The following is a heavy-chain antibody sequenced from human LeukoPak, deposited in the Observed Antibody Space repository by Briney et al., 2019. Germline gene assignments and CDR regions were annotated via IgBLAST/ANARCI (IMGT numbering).Heavy chain of an antibody. D-gene: IGHD1-20*01. CDR2: ISGYNGNT. Sequence: ASVKVSCKASGYSFTSYGISWVRQAPGQGLEWMGWISGYNGNTDYAQKFQGRVTMTTDTSTSTAYMELSSLRSEDTAVYYCARGFNWNDVVFQFDPWGQGTLVTVSS. V-gene: IGHV1-18*01. J-gene: IGHJ5*02. CDR3: ARGFNWNDVVFQFDP. CDR1: GYSFTSYG.